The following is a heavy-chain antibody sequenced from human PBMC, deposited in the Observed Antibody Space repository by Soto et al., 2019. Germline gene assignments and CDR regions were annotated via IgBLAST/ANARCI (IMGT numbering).Heavy chain of an antibody. D-gene: IGHD1-26*01. Sequence: SETLSLTCTVACGSIGSDIHCWGWIRQPPGKGLEWIGSIYYSGSTYYNPSLKSRVTISVDTSKNQFSLKLSSVTAADTAVYYCARKLGDRRYYFAYWGQRTLVTVSS. V-gene: IGHV4-39*01. J-gene: IGHJ4*02. CDR2: IYYSGST. CDR1: CGSIGSDIHC. CDR3: ARKLGDRRYYFAY.